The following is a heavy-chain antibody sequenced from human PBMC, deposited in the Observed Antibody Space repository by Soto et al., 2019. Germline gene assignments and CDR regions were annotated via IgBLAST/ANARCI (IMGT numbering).Heavy chain of an antibody. Sequence: PGGSLRLSCAASGFTFSSYAMSWVRQAPGKGLEWVSAISGSGGSTYYADSVKGRFTISRDNSKNTLYLQMNSLRAEDTAVYYCAKEYDFWSGYYTFGHFDYWGQGTLVTVSS. V-gene: IGHV3-23*01. J-gene: IGHJ4*02. CDR1: GFTFSSYA. CDR2: ISGSGGST. CDR3: AKEYDFWSGYYTFGHFDY. D-gene: IGHD3-3*01.